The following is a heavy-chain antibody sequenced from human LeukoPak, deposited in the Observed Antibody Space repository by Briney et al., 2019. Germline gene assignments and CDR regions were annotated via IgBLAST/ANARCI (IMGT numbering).Heavy chain of an antibody. CDR3: AELGITMIGGV. V-gene: IGHV3-48*03. J-gene: IGHJ6*04. CDR2: ISNSGSTI. CDR1: GFTFSGYA. Sequence: GGSLRLSCAAPGFTFSGYAMSWVRQAPGKGLEWVSYISNSGSTIYYADSVKGRFTISRDNAKNSLYLQMNSLRAEDTAVYYCAELGITMIGGVWGKGTTVTISS. D-gene: IGHD3-10*02.